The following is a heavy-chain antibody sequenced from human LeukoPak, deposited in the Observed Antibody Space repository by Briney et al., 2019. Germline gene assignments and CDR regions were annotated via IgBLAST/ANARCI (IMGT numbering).Heavy chain of an antibody. CDR2: IYYSGST. CDR3: ARGITIFGVVDFDY. D-gene: IGHD3-3*01. Sequence: SETLSLTCTVSGGSISSSSYYWGWIRQPPGKGLEWIGSIYYSGSTYYNPSLKSRVTISVDTSKNQFSLKLSSVTAADTAVYYCARGITIFGVVDFDYWGQGTLVTVSS. J-gene: IGHJ4*02. CDR1: GGSISSSSYY. V-gene: IGHV4-39*01.